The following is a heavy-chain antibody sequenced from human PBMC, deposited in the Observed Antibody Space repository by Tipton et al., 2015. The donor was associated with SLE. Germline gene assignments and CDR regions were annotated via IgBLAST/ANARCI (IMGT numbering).Heavy chain of an antibody. D-gene: IGHD2-15*01. CDR1: GGSISSGSYY. J-gene: IGHJ4*02. CDR2: IYTSGST. CDR3: ARHSCSGGSCLDY. V-gene: IGHV4-61*02. Sequence: LSLPCTVSGGSISSGSYYWSWIRQPAGKGLEWIGCIYTSGSTNYNPSLKSRVTISVDTSKNQFSLKLSSVTAADTAVYYWARHSCSGGSCLDYWGQGTLVTVSS.